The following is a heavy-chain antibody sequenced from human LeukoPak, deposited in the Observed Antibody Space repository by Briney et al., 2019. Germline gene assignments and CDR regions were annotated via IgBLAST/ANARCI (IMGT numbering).Heavy chain of an antibody. CDR2: INLNSGGT. CDR3: AGGGVCYDSSGYYFDY. Sequence: WASLKVSCTASGYTFTGYSMHWVRQAPGQGHEWMGWINLNSGGTNYAQKFQGRVTMTRDTSISTAYMVLIRLRSDDTAVYYCAGGGVCYDSSGYYFDYWGQGTLVTVSS. CDR1: GYTFTGYS. J-gene: IGHJ4*02. V-gene: IGHV1-2*02. D-gene: IGHD3-22*01.